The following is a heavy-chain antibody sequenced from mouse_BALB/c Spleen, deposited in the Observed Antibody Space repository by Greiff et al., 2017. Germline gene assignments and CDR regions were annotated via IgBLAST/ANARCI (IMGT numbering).Heavy chain of an antibody. D-gene: IGHD2-14*01. Sequence: VQLQQSGAELVRPGTSVKVSCKASGYAFTNYLIEWVKQRPGQGLEWIGVINPGSGGTNYNEKFKGKATLTADKSSSTAYMQLSSLTSDDSAVYFCARPYRYDAMDYWGQGTSVTVSS. V-gene: IGHV1-54*01. CDR2: INPGSGGT. CDR3: ARPYRYDAMDY. J-gene: IGHJ4*01. CDR1: GYAFTNYL.